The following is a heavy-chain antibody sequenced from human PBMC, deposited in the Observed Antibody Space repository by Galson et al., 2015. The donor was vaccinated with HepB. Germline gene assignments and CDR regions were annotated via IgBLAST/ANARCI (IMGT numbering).Heavy chain of an antibody. Sequence: SLRLSCAASGLTFSSYGMHWVRQAPGKGLEWVAVISYDGSNKYYADSVKGRFTISRDNSKNTLYLQMNSLRAEDTAVYYCAKVAYDFWSGYYYYMDVWGKGTTVTVSS. V-gene: IGHV3-30*18. CDR3: AKVAYDFWSGYYYYMDV. D-gene: IGHD3-3*01. J-gene: IGHJ6*03. CDR1: GLTFSSYG. CDR2: ISYDGSNK.